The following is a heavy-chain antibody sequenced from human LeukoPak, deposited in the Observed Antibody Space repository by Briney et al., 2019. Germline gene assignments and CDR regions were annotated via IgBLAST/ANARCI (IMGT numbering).Heavy chain of an antibody. CDR1: GGSISISNYY. V-gene: IGHV4-39*01. CDR3: ARRTSNPVGAIDY. J-gene: IGHJ4*02. D-gene: IGHD1-26*01. Sequence: SETLSLTCTVSGGSISISNYYWGWIRQPPGRGLEWIGSISYSGTYYNPSLKSRLTISVDTSKNPFSLNLRSVTPADTAVYYCARRTSNPVGAIDYWGQGTLVTVSS. CDR2: ISYSGT.